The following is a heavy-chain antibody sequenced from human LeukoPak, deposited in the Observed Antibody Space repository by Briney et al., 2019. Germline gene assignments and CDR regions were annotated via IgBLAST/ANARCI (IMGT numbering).Heavy chain of an antibody. J-gene: IGHJ3*02. CDR3: AKDLGMLGYCTSTSCSQDAFDI. CDR1: EFTFSSYS. Sequence: GGSLRLSCAASEFTFSSYSMNWVRQAPGKGLEWVSSISSSSSYIYYADSVKGRFTISRDNFKNTLYLQMNNLRAEDTAVYYCAKDLGMLGYCTSTSCSQDAFDIWGQGTMVTVSS. CDR2: ISSSSSYI. D-gene: IGHD2-2*01. V-gene: IGHV3-21*04.